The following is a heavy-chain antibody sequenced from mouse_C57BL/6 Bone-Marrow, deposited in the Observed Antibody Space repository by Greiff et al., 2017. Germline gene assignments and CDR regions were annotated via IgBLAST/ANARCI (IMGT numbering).Heavy chain of an antibody. CDR3: AIENYYGSSYAFDV. J-gene: IGHJ1*03. CDR2: IYPGDGDT. V-gene: IGHV1-82*01. Sequence: VKLVESGPELVKPGASVKISCKASGYAFSSSWMNWVKQRPGKGLEWIGRIYPGDGDTNYNGKFKGKATLTADKSSSTAYMQLSSLTSEDSAVYCCAIENYYGSSYAFDVWGTGTTVTVSS. CDR1: GYAFSSSW. D-gene: IGHD1-1*01.